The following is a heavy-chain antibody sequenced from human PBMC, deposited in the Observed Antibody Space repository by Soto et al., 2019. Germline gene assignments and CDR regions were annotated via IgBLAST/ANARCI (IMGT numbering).Heavy chain of an antibody. CDR2: ISAYNGNT. V-gene: IGHV1-18*01. CDR3: ARVSPPYYYDSSGYPPVGDYYYYGMDV. CDR1: GYTFTSYG. D-gene: IGHD3-22*01. J-gene: IGHJ6*02. Sequence: QVQLVQSGAEVKKPGASVKVSCKASGYTFTSYGISWVRQAPGQGLEWMGWISAYNGNTNYAQKLQGRVTMTTDTSTSTAYMELRSLRSDDTAVYYCARVSPPYYYDSSGYPPVGDYYYYGMDVWGQGTTVTVSS.